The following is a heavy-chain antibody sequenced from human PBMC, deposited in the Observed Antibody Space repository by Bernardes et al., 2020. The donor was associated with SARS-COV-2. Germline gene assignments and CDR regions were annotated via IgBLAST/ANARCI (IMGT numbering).Heavy chain of an antibody. V-gene: IGHV1-3*01. Sequence: ASVKVSCKASGFTFKTFAVHWVRQAPGQSLEWMGWINAGNDKTKFTQKFQGRVTITRDTSANTAYMELRSLTSEDTAVYYCARPDCSGGNCYVYAFDIWGQGTMVTVSS. CDR2: INAGNDKT. D-gene: IGHD2-15*01. CDR3: ARPDCSGGNCYVYAFDI. J-gene: IGHJ3*02. CDR1: GFTFKTFA.